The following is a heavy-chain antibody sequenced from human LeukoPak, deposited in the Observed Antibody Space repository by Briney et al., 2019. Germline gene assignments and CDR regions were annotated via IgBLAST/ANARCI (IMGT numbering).Heavy chain of an antibody. Sequence: PSETLSLTCTVSGDSISTSNSYWGWIRQPPGKGLEWIGSIYYSGNTYYNASLKSRVTISVDTSKNQFSLKLSSVTAADTAVYYCARGPHRARPFDYWGQGTLVTVSS. CDR1: GDSISTSNSY. CDR2: IYYSGNT. CDR3: ARGPHRARPFDY. J-gene: IGHJ4*02. V-gene: IGHV4-39*01.